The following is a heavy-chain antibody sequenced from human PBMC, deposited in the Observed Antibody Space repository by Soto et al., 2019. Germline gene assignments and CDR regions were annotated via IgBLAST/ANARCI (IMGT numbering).Heavy chain of an antibody. CDR3: ARGMGGAVMVIGYYYGMDV. J-gene: IGHJ6*02. Sequence: ASVKVSCKASGYTFTSYDINWVRQATGQGLEWMGWMNPNSGNTGYAQKFQGRVTMTRNTSISTAYMELSSLRSEDTAVYYCARGMGGAVMVIGYYYGMDVWGQGTTVTVSS. CDR2: MNPNSGNT. CDR1: GYTFTSYD. D-gene: IGHD3-16*01. V-gene: IGHV1-8*01.